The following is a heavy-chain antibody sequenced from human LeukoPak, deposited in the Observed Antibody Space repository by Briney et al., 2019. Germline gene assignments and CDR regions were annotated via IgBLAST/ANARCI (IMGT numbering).Heavy chain of an antibody. CDR1: GGSISSSSYY. Sequence: TSETLSLTCTVSGGSISSSSYYWGWIRQPPGKGLEWIGSIYYSGSTYYNPSLKSRVTISVDTSKNQFSLKLSSVTAADTAVYYCARHCSSTSCYYGMDVWGQGTTVTVSS. J-gene: IGHJ6*02. CDR3: ARHCSSTSCYYGMDV. V-gene: IGHV4-39*01. D-gene: IGHD2-2*01. CDR2: IYYSGST.